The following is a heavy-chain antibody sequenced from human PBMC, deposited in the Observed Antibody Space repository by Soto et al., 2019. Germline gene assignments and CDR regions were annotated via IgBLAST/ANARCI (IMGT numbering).Heavy chain of an antibody. CDR3: AHKSMTALADRIFDY. CDR2: IYWDDDK. V-gene: IGHV2-5*02. J-gene: IGHJ4*02. D-gene: IGHD2-21*02. Sequence: SGPTLVNPTQTLTLTCTFSGFSLSTSGVGVGWIRQPPGKGLEWLALIYWDDDKRYSPSLKGRLTITKDTSKNQVVLTMTNMDPVDTATYYCAHKSMTALADRIFDYWGQGTLVTVSS. CDR1: GFSLSTSGVG.